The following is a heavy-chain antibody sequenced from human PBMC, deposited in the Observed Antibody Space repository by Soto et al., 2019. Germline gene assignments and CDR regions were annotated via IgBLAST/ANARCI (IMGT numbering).Heavy chain of an antibody. CDR1: GYTFTSYG. CDR3: ARVTRTVGATPDP. J-gene: IGHJ5*02. Sequence: ASVKVSCKASGYTFTSYGISWVRQAPGQGREWMGWISAYNGNTNYAQKHQRRVTMTTDTYTSTDYMELRSLGSEDTAVDDCARVTRTVGATPDPWGKKTLVTVSS. CDR2: ISAYNGNT. D-gene: IGHD1-26*01. V-gene: IGHV1-18*01.